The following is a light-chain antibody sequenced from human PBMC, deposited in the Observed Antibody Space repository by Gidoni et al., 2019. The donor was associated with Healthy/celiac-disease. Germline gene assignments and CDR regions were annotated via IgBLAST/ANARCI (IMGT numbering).Light chain of an antibody. Sequence: IHLTPSPSSLSASVGDRVTITCRASQSISSYLNWYQQKPGKAPKLLIYAASSLQSGVPSRFSGSGSGTDFTLTISSLQPEDFATYYCQQSYSTPFTFGPGTKVDIK. CDR1: QSISSY. J-gene: IGKJ3*01. V-gene: IGKV1-39*01. CDR3: QQSYSTPFT. CDR2: AAS.